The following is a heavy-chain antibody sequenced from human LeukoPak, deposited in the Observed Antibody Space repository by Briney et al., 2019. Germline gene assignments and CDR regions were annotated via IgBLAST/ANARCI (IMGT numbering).Heavy chain of an antibody. CDR2: VDSDGTT. V-gene: IGHV3-66*01. CDR3: ARVFQSVAVAGLDAFDI. Sequence: PGGSQRLSCAASGFTASSNYMTWVSQAPGKGLEWVSVVDSDGTTHYADSVKGRFTISRDNSRNTLYLQMNSLSAEDTAVYYCARVFQSVAVAGLDAFDIWGQGTLGTVSS. J-gene: IGHJ3*02. CDR1: GFTASSNY. D-gene: IGHD6-19*01.